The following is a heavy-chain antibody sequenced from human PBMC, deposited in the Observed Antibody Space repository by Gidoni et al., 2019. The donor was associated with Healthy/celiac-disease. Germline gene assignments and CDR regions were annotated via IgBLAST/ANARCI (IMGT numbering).Heavy chain of an antibody. CDR3: ARDGGITMIDLGSD. CDR1: GFRFSDYY. D-gene: IGHD3-22*01. V-gene: IGHV3-11*06. J-gene: IGHJ1*01. Sequence: VQLVASGRGLFTPGWSLRLSCTASGFRFSDYYMCWIRQAPGKGLEWVSYISSSRINTNYADSGKGRCTIPGGNAKNSRYLKMNSLSAEDTAVYYWARDGGITMIDLGSDWGQGTLVTVSS. CDR2: ISSSRINT.